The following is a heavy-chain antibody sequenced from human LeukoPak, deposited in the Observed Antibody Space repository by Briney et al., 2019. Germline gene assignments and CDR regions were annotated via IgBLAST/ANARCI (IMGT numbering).Heavy chain of an antibody. J-gene: IGHJ4*02. CDR3: ATPSLSLGSFDY. V-gene: IGHV4-39*07. CDR2: LYYSGST. D-gene: IGHD1-26*01. CDR1: GGSISSSSYY. Sequence: PSETLSLTRTVSGGSISSSSYYWGWIRQPPGKGLEWIGSLYYSGSTYYNPSLKSRVTISVDTSKNKFSLKLSSVTAADTAVYYCATPSLSLGSFDYWGQGTLVTVSS.